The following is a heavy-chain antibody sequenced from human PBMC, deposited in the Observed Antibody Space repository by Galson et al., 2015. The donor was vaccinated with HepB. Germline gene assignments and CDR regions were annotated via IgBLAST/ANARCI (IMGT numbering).Heavy chain of an antibody. CDR2: IRYDGSNK. CDR1: GFTFSSYG. D-gene: IGHD2-15*01. J-gene: IGHJ4*02. CDR3: AKEDCSGGSCYSRELFDY. Sequence: SLRLSCAASGFTFSSYGMHWVRQAPGKGLEWVAFIRYDGSNKYYADSVKGRFTISRDNSKNTLYLQMNSLRAEDTAVYYCAKEDCSGGSCYSRELFDYWGQGTLVTVSS. V-gene: IGHV3-30*02.